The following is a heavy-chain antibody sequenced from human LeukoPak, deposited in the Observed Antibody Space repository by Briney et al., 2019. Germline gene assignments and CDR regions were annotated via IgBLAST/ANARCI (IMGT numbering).Heavy chain of an antibody. D-gene: IGHD3-10*01. CDR2: IRYDGRNK. V-gene: IGHV3-30*02. Sequence: GGSLRLSCAAAGLTFSNYGMHWVRQAPGKGLQWVAYIRYDGRNKYSADSVKGRFTIYRDNSKSTLYLQMNSLRAEDTAVYYCAREPGGVRGHPYYGMDVWGQGTTVTVSS. CDR3: AREPGGVRGHPYYGMDV. J-gene: IGHJ6*02. CDR1: GLTFSNYG.